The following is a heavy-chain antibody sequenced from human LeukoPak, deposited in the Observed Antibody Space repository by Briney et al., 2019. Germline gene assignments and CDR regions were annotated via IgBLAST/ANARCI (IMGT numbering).Heavy chain of an antibody. CDR2: IYYSGST. D-gene: IGHD3-22*01. CDR1: GYSISSGYY. Sequence: SETLSLTCTVSGYSISSGYYWGWIRQPPGKGLEWIGYIYYSGSTSYNHSLKSRVTISVDTSKSQFSLKLSSVTAEDTAVYYCARRWRDSSGYYYLDYWGQGTLVTVSS. J-gene: IGHJ4*02. CDR3: ARRWRDSSGYYYLDY. V-gene: IGHV4-38-2*02.